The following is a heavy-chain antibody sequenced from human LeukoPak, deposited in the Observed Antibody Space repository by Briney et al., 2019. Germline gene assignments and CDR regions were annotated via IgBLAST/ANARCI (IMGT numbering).Heavy chain of an antibody. CDR1: GGTFGSYA. D-gene: IGHD6-13*01. Sequence: SVRVSCKESGGTFGSYAISGVRQAPGRGLEWMGRIIAVVGIANYAQKFQGRVTITADKSTSTAYMELSSLRSEDTAVYYCARDRPGSSSWYYFDYWGQGTLVTVSS. V-gene: IGHV1-69*04. CDR3: ARDRPGSSSWYYFDY. J-gene: IGHJ4*02. CDR2: IIAVVGIA.